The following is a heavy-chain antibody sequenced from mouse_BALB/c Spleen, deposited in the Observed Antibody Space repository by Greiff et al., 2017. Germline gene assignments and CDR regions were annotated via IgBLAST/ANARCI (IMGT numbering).Heavy chain of an antibody. Sequence: EVQLQQSGAELVRPGALVKLSCKASGFNINDYYMHWVKQRPEQGLEWIGWIDPENGNTIYDPKFQGKASITADTSSNTAYLQLSSLTSEDTAVYYCARTTMITTVFAYWGQGTLVTVSA. CDR3: ARTTMITTVFAY. V-gene: IGHV14-1*02. CDR2: IDPENGNT. CDR1: GFNINDYY. J-gene: IGHJ3*01. D-gene: IGHD2-4*01.